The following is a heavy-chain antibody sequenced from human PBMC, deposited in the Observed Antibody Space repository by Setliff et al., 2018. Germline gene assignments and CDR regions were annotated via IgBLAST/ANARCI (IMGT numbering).Heavy chain of an antibody. V-gene: IGHV3-30*01. Sequence: GGSLRLSCAASGFTFSTYAIHWVRQGPGKGLEWVAIVSYDGRNKYYADSVKGRFTISRDNSKNTVSLQMNSLRPEDTAVYYCARDPILDYGSGLMVTAIQGYMDVWGKGTTVTVSS. CDR2: VSYDGRNK. J-gene: IGHJ6*03. CDR3: ARDPILDYGSGLMVTAIQGYMDV. D-gene: IGHD2-21*02. CDR1: GFTFSTYA.